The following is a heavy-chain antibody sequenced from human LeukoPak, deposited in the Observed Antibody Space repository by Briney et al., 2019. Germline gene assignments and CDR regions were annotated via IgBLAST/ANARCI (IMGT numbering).Heavy chain of an antibody. CDR3: ARDMPAYSSSAGDY. Sequence: ASVTVSFKASGYTFTGYYMHWVRQAPGQGLEWMGWINPNSGGTNYSQKFQGRVTMTRDTSISTAYMEMSRLRSDDTAVYYCARDMPAYSSSAGDYWGQGTLVTVSS. D-gene: IGHD6-6*01. CDR2: INPNSGGT. CDR1: GYTFTGYY. J-gene: IGHJ4*02. V-gene: IGHV1-2*02.